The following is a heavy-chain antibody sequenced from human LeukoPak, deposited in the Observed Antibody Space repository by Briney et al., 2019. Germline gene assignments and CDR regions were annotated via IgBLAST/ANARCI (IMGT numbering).Heavy chain of an antibody. Sequence: GGSLRLSCAASGFTFSSYGMHWVRQAPGKGLEWVAFIRYDGSNKYYADSVKGRFTISRDNSKNTLYLQMNSLRAEDTAVYYCAKDLYDSSGYYFDYWGQGTLVTVSS. CDR3: AKDLYDSSGYYFDY. V-gene: IGHV3-30*02. CDR1: GFTFSSYG. J-gene: IGHJ4*02. D-gene: IGHD3-22*01. CDR2: IRYDGSNK.